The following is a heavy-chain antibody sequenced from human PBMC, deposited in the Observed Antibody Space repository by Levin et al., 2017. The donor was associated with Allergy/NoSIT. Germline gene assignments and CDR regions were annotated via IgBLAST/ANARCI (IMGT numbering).Heavy chain of an antibody. J-gene: IGHJ4*02. CDR1: GFTFSSYG. V-gene: IGHV3-30*18. D-gene: IGHD1-1*01. CDR2: ISYDGSNK. CDR3: AKDPHKRKYTYYFDY. Sequence: PGGSLRLSCAASGFTFSSYGMHWVRQAPGKGLEWVAVISYDGSNKYYADSVKGRFTISRDNSKNTLYLQMNSLRAEDTAVYYCAKDPHKRKYTYYFDYWGQGTLVTVSS.